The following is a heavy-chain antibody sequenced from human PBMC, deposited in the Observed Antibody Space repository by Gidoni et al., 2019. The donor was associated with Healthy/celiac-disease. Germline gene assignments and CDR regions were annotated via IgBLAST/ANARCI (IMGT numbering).Heavy chain of an antibody. Sequence: QVQLVESGGGVVQPGRSLRLSCAASGFTFSSYGMHWVRQAPGKGLEWVAVIWYDGSNKYYADSVKGRFTISRDNSKNTLYLQMNSLRAEDTAVYYCARGRGYYGSGSSYYFDYWGQGTLVTVSS. CDR3: ARGRGYYGSGSSYYFDY. CDR1: GFTFSSYG. D-gene: IGHD3-10*01. CDR2: IWYDGSNK. J-gene: IGHJ4*02. V-gene: IGHV3-33*01.